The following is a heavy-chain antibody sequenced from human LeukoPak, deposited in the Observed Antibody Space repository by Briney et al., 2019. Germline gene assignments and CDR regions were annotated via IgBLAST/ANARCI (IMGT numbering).Heavy chain of an antibody. CDR3: ARDYIAAAGENLDP. V-gene: IGHV3-48*01. D-gene: IGHD6-13*01. Sequence: PGGSLRLSCAASGFTFSSYSMNWVRQAPGKGLEWVSYISSSSSTIYYADSVKGRFTISRDNAKNSLYLQMNSLRAEDTAVYYCARDYIAAAGENLDPWGQGTLVTVSS. J-gene: IGHJ5*02. CDR2: ISSSSSTI. CDR1: GFTFSSYS.